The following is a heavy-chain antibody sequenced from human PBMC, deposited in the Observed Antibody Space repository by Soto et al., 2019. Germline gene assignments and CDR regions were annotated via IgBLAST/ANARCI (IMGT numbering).Heavy chain of an antibody. D-gene: IGHD3-22*01. Sequence: EVQLLESGGGLVQPGGSLRLSCAASGFTFSSYAMSWVRQAPGKGLEWVSAISGSGGSTYYADAVKGRFTIYRDNHNNTLYLQMNSLRAEDTAVYYCAKDPMGIVVVPYFDYWGQGTLVTVSS. CDR1: GFTFSSYA. CDR3: AKDPMGIVVVPYFDY. V-gene: IGHV3-23*01. CDR2: ISGSGGST. J-gene: IGHJ4*02.